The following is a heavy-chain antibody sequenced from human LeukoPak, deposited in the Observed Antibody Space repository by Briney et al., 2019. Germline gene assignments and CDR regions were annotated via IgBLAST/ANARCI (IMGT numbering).Heavy chain of an antibody. D-gene: IGHD5-24*01. V-gene: IGHV3-23*01. CDR3: AKNRDGYHAFDM. J-gene: IGHJ3*02. CDR1: GFTFSSYV. CDR2: IAGSGDST. Sequence: GGSLRLSCAASGFTFSSYVMSWVRQAPGKGLEWVSAIAGSGDSTYYADSVKGRFTISRDNSKNTLYLQMNSLRAEDTAVYYCAKNRDGYHAFDMWGQGTMVTVSS.